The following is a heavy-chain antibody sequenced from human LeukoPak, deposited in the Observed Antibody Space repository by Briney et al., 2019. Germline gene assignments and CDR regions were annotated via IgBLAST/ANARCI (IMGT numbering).Heavy chain of an antibody. D-gene: IGHD2-2*01. V-gene: IGHV3-73*01. J-gene: IGHJ4*02. CDR2: IRSKANSYAT. CDR1: GFTFSGSA. CDR3: TRHIHCSSTSCHDY. Sequence: GGSLRLSCAASGFTFSGSAMHWVRQASGKGLEWVGRIRSKANSYATAYAASVKGRFTISRDDSKNTAYLQMNSLKTEDTAVYYCTRHIHCSSTSCHDYWGQGTLVTVSS.